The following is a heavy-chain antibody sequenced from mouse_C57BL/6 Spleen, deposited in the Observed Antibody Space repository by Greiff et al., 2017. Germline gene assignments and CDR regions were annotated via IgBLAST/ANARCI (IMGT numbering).Heavy chain of an antibody. CDR3: AREGGFAY. CDR1: GYTFTSYG. J-gene: IGHJ3*01. CDR2: ISPRSGNT. Sequence: QVQLKESGAELARPGASVKLSCKASGYTFTSYGISWVKQRTGQGLEWIGEISPRSGNTYYNEKFKGKATLTADKSSSTAYMELRSLTSEDSAVYFCAREGGFAYWGQGALVTVSA. V-gene: IGHV1-81*01.